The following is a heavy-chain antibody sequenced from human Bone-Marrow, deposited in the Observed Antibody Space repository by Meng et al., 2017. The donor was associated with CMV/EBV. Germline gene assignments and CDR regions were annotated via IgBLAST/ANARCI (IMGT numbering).Heavy chain of an antibody. D-gene: IGHD6-19*01. CDR2: ISYDGITK. CDR1: GFTFSTYT. Sequence: GESLKISCAASGFTFSTYTLHWVRQAPGKGLEWVAVISYDGITKYYADSVKGRFTISRDNPKNTVYLQMNSLRVEDTAVYYCARDEEGSGWLYDYWGQGTLVTVSS. V-gene: IGHV3-30*14. CDR3: ARDEEGSGWLYDY. J-gene: IGHJ4*02.